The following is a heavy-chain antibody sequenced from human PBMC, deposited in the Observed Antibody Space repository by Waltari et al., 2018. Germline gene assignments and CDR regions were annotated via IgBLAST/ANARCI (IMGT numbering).Heavy chain of an antibody. Sequence: QLQLQESGPGLVKPSETLSLTCPVSGGSLSSSSYYWGWIRQPPGKGLEWIGSIYYSGSTYYNPSLKSRVTISVDTSKNQFSLKLSSVTAADTAVYYCARDHDFRAFDIWGQGTMVTVSS. CDR1: GGSLSSSSYY. D-gene: IGHD3-3*01. CDR3: ARDHDFRAFDI. V-gene: IGHV4-39*07. CDR2: IYYSGST. J-gene: IGHJ3*02.